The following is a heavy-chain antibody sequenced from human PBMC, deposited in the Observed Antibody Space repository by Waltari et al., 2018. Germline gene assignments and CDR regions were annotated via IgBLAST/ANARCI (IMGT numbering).Heavy chain of an antibody. J-gene: IGHJ6*03. CDR1: GYSISNGYY. Sequence: QVQLQESGPGLVKPSETLSLTCAVSGYSISNGYYWGWIRQPPGKGLEWIGSIYHSGSTYYNPSLKSRVTISVDTSKNQFSLKLSSVTAADTAVYYCARRAAIAATGPTYYMDVWGKGTTVTVSS. D-gene: IGHD6-13*01. CDR3: ARRAAIAATGPTYYMDV. CDR2: IYHSGST. V-gene: IGHV4-38-2*01.